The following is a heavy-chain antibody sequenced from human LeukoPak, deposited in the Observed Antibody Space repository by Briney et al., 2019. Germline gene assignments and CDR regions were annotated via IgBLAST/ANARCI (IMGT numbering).Heavy chain of an antibody. Sequence: GRSLRLSCAASGFTFSSYGMHWVRQAPGKGLEWVAVIRYDGSNKYYADSVKGRFTISRDNPKNTLYLQMNGLRAEDTAVYFCAKRGVVIRVILVGFHKEAYYFDSWGQGALVTVSS. CDR1: GFTFSSYG. J-gene: IGHJ4*02. CDR2: IRYDGSNK. D-gene: IGHD3-22*01. CDR3: AKRGVVIRVILVGFHKEAYYFDS. V-gene: IGHV3-33*06.